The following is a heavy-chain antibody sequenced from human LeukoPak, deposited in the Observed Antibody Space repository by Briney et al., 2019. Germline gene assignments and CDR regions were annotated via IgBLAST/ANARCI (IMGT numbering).Heavy chain of an antibody. Sequence: GVSLRLSCAASGFTFSSYAMSWVRQAPAKGLVGVSNSNESGGYTYSADSVKGRFTLTRDNSKHTLYLQKNSLRGEDTAVYYCAKGTGGSSWSPNRVWGEGTLVSV. J-gene: IGHJ4*02. CDR3: AKGTGGSSWSPNRV. V-gene: IGHV3-23*01. CDR1: GFTFSSYA. D-gene: IGHD6-13*01. CDR2: SNESGGYT.